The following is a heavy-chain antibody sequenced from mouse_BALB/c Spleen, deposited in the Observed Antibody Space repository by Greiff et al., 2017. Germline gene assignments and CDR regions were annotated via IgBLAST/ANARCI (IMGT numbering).Heavy chain of an antibody. CDR3: ARSNYGNYDYAMDY. CDR1: GYSFTGYN. V-gene: IGHV1-39*01. CDR2: IDPSYGGT. D-gene: IGHD2-1*01. J-gene: IGHJ4*01. Sequence: VQLQQSGPELEKPGASVKISCKASGYSFTGYNMNWVKQSNGKSLEWIGNIDPSYGGTSYNQKFKGKATLTVDKSSSTAYMQLKSLTSEDSAVYYCARSNYGNYDYAMDYWGQGTSVTVSS.